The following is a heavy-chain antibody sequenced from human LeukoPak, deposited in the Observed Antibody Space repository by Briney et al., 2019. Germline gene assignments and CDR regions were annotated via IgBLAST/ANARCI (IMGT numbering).Heavy chain of an antibody. J-gene: IGHJ6*03. V-gene: IGHV3-11*01. CDR2: ISSSGSTI. CDR3: ASLNKYYYMDA. CDR1: GFTFSDYY. Sequence: PGGSLRLSCATSGFTFSDYYMSWIRQAPGKGLEWVSYISSSGSTIYYADSVKGRFTISRDNAKNSLYLQMNSLRAEDTAVYYCASLNKYYYMDAWGKGTTVTVSS.